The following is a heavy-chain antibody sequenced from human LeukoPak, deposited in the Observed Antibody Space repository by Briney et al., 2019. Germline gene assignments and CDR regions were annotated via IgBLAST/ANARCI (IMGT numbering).Heavy chain of an antibody. D-gene: IGHD2/OR15-2a*01. J-gene: IGHJ3*02. CDR3: ASGGKNSLLPDI. CDR1: GGTFSSYA. V-gene: IGHV1-69*13. Sequence: SVKVSCKASGGTFSSYAISWVRQAPGQGLEWMGGIIPIFGTANYAQKFQGRVTITADESTSTAYMELSSLRSEDTAVYYCASGGKNSLLPDIWGQGTMVTVSS. CDR2: IIPIFGTA.